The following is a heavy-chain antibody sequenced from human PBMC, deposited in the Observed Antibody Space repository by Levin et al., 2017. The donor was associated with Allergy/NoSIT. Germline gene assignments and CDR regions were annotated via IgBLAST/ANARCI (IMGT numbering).Heavy chain of an antibody. CDR3: ARDLEDFSGYKPYCYMDV. V-gene: IGHV4-61*02. Sequence: SQTLSLTCSVSGDSISRGFYYWSWIRQPAGEGLEWIGRIYVTGSTTYSPPLKSRVTISLDRSNDQVSLKINSVTAADTAVYYCARDLEDFSGYKPYCYMDVWGKGTTVTVSS. CDR1: GDSISRGFYY. D-gene: IGHD5-12*01. J-gene: IGHJ6*03. CDR2: IYVTGST.